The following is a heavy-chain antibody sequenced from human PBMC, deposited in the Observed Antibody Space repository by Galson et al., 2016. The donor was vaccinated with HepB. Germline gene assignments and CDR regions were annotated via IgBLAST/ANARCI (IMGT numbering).Heavy chain of an antibody. CDR1: GGSINTSNW. Sequence: SETLSLTCAVSGGSINTSNWWSWVRQPPGKGPEWVGDIYHSGNSNYNPSLKSRVSISVDKSKNQFSLRLTSVTAADTAVYYCARVPSRSRIGAYDFWGQGTLVTVSS. V-gene: IGHV4-4*02. CDR2: IYHSGNS. J-gene: IGHJ4*02. CDR3: ARVPSRSRIGAYDF. D-gene: IGHD5-12*01.